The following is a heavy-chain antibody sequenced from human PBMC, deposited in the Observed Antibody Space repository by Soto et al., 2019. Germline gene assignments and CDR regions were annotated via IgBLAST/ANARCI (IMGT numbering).Heavy chain of an antibody. D-gene: IGHD2-15*01. Sequence: SETLSLTCAVYGGSLSGYYWSWIRQPPGKGLEWIGEINHSGSINYNPSLKSRVSISVDTSKNQFSLKLSSVTAADTAVYYCARGSADYCSGGSCYSPPSHFYYYMDVWGKGTTVTVSS. CDR3: ARGSADYCSGGSCYSPPSHFYYYMDV. CDR1: GGSLSGYY. V-gene: IGHV4-34*01. J-gene: IGHJ6*03. CDR2: INHSGSI.